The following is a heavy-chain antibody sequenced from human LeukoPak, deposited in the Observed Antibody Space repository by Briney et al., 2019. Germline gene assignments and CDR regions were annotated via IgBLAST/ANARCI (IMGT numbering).Heavy chain of an antibody. D-gene: IGHD5/OR15-5a*01. CDR1: GFAFDIYW. CDR3: VSLIVSTVRDSFDL. Sequence: GGSLRLSCAASGFAFDIYWMTWVRQAPGKGLEWVANIKKDGSPKQYVDAVRGRFTVSRDNAKNSLYLQMNSLRADDTALYYCVSLIVSTVRDSFDLWGQGTMVTVSS. J-gene: IGHJ3*01. V-gene: IGHV3-7*01. CDR2: IKKDGSPK.